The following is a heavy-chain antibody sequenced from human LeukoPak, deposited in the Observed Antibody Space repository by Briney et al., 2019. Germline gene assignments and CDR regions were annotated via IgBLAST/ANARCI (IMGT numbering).Heavy chain of an antibody. V-gene: IGHV3-23*01. CDR2: IIRSGGST. CDR3: ARQLPAASGHAFDI. CDR1: GFTFSSYA. J-gene: IGHJ3*02. Sequence: GGSLRLSCAASGFTFSSYAMSWVRQAPGKGLEWVSIIRSGGSTYYADSVKGRFTISRDNSKNTLDLQMNSLRAEDTAVYYCARQLPAASGHAFDIWGQGTMVTVSS. D-gene: IGHD2-2*01.